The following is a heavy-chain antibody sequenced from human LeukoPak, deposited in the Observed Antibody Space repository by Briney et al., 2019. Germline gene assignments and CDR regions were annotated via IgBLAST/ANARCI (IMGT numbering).Heavy chain of an antibody. V-gene: IGHV3-30*18. J-gene: IGHJ4*02. Sequence: GGSLRLSCAASGFTFSSYGMHWVRQAPGKGLEWVAVISYDESNKWYADSVKGRFTTSRDNSQNTLSLQMNSPRVEDTGVYHCAKDRGDGYNWESYSGFDSWGQGTLVTVSS. CDR3: AKDRGDGYNWESYSGFDS. D-gene: IGHD5-24*01. CDR2: ISYDESNK. CDR1: GFTFSSYG.